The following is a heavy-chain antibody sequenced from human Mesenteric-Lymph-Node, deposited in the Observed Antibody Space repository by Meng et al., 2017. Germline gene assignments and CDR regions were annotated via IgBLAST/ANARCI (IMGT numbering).Heavy chain of an antibody. V-gene: IGHV1-46*01. J-gene: IGHJ4*02. CDR3: ARAVGIDILTGYYLDY. CDR1: GYTFTGYY. D-gene: IGHD3-9*01. Sequence: ASVKVSCKASGYTFTGYYMHWVRQAPGQGLEWMGIINPSGGSTSYAQKFQGRVTMTRDTSTSTVYMELSSPRSEDTAVYYCARAVGIDILTGYYLDYWGQGTLVTVSS. CDR2: INPSGGST.